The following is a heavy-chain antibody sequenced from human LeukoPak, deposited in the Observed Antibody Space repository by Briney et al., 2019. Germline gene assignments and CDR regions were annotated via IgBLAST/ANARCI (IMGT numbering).Heavy chain of an antibody. V-gene: IGHV1-8*01. CDR3: ARGPTHPYYDFWSGYFYDAFDI. J-gene: IGHJ3*02. D-gene: IGHD3-3*01. Sequence: ASVKVSCKASGYTFTSYDINWVRQATGQGLEWMGWMNPNSGNTGYAQKFQGRVTMTRNTSISTAYIELSSLRSEDTAVYYCARGPTHPYYDFWSGYFYDAFDIWGQGTMVTVSS. CDR2: MNPNSGNT. CDR1: GYTFTSYD.